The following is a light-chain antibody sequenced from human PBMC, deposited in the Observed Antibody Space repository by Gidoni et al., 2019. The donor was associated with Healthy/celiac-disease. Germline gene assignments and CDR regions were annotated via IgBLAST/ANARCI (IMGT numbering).Light chain of an antibody. CDR2: AAS. CDR1: QGISNY. CDR3: QKYNSALSWT. Sequence: DIQMTQSPSSLSASVGDRVTITSRASQGISNYLAWYQQKPGKVPKLLIYAASTLQSGVPSRFSGSGSGTDFTLTISSLQPEDVATYYCQKYNSALSWTFGQGTKVEIK. J-gene: IGKJ1*01. V-gene: IGKV1-27*01.